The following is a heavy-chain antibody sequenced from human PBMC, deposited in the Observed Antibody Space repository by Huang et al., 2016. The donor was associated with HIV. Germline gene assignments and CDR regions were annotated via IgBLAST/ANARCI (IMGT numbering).Heavy chain of an antibody. V-gene: IGHV1-69*13. J-gene: IGHJ4*02. CDR1: GGTFSSYA. Sequence: QVQLVQSGAEVKKPGSSVKVSCKASGGTFSSYAISWVRQAPGQGLEWMGGIRHIFGTANYAQKFQGRVTITADESTSTAYMELSSLRAEDTAVYYCARARGYYDSSVSYYFDYWGQGTLVTVSS. CDR3: ARARGYYDSSVSYYFDY. CDR2: IRHIFGTA. D-gene: IGHD3-22*01.